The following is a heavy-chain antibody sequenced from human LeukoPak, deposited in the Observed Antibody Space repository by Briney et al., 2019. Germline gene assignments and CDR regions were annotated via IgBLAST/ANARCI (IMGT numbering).Heavy chain of an antibody. D-gene: IGHD6-13*01. V-gene: IGHV4-59*12. CDR3: ARDVVAAAGSFDY. CDR1: GGSISSYY. Sequence: SETLSLTCTVSGGSISSYYWSWIRQPPGKGLEWIGYIYYSGSTNYSPSLKSRVTMSVDTSKNQFSLKLSSVAAADTAVYYCARDVVAAAGSFDYWGQGTQVTVSS. CDR2: IYYSGST. J-gene: IGHJ4*02.